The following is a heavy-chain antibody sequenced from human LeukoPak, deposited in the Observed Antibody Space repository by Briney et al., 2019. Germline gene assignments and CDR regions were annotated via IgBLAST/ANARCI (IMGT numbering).Heavy chain of an antibody. V-gene: IGHV1-69*06. J-gene: IGHJ5*02. D-gene: IGHD3-10*01. Sequence: GASVKLSCNASGATFTSYAISWVRHAPGQGLEWMGGIITIFGTANYAQKFQGRVTITADKSTSTAYMELRSLRSEDTAVYYCARDGYYYGSGSWYNWFDPWGQGTLVTVSS. CDR1: GATFTSYA. CDR3: ARDGYYYGSGSWYNWFDP. CDR2: IITIFGTA.